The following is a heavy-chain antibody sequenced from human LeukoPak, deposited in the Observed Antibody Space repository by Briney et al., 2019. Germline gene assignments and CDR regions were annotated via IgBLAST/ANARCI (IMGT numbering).Heavy chain of an antibody. J-gene: IGHJ4*02. CDR2: IYYSGST. Sequence: LRLSCAASGFTFSSYAMHGVRQAPGKGREGIGSIYYSGSTYYNPSLKSRVTISVDTSKNQFSLKLSSVTAADTAVYYCVREKYYGSGSYLDYWGQGTLVTVSS. D-gene: IGHD3-10*01. CDR3: VREKYYGSGSYLDY. CDR1: GFTFSSYA. V-gene: IGHV4-39*07.